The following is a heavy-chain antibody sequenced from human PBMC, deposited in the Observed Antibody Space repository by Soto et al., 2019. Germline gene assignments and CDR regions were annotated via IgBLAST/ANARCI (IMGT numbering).Heavy chain of an antibody. Sequence: GGSLRLSCAASGFTFPRYSMNWVRQAPGKGLEWVSSISSTTNYIYYADSMKGRFTVARDNAKNSVDLEMNSLSAEDTALYYCARESEDLTSNFDDWGQGTLVTVSS. V-gene: IGHV3-21*01. CDR2: ISSTTNYI. CDR1: GFTFPRYS. J-gene: IGHJ4*02. CDR3: ARESEDLTSNFDD.